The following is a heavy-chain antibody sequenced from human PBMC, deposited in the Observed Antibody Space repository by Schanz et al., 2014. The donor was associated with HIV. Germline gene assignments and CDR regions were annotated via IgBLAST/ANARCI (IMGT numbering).Heavy chain of an antibody. CDR3: TKDPNNREKAFDY. J-gene: IGHJ4*02. V-gene: IGHV3-30*18. Sequence: QVQLVESGGGVVQPGRSLRLSCAASGFTFSNYGMHWVRQAPGKGLEWVAVISYDGSNKYYADSVKGRFTISRDNSKNTLNLQINSLRAEDTAVYYCTKDPNNREKAFDYWGQGTLVTVSS. CDR2: ISYDGSNK. CDR1: GFTFSNYG. D-gene: IGHD1-26*01.